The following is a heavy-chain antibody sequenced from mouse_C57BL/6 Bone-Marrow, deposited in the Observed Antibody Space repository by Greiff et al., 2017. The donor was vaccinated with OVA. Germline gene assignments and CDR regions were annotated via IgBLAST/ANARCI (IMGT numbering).Heavy chain of an antibody. CDR1: GYAFSSSW. J-gene: IGHJ4*01. CDR2: IYPGDGDT. V-gene: IGHV1-82*01. Sequence: QVQLQQSGPELVKPGASVKISCKASGYAFSSSWMNWVKQRPGKGLEWIGRIYPGDGDTNYNGKFKGKATLTVDTSSSTAYMQLSSRTSEDSAVYYCARTSYGYDPYYAMDYWGQGTSVTVSS. D-gene: IGHD2-2*01. CDR3: ARTSYGYDPYYAMDY.